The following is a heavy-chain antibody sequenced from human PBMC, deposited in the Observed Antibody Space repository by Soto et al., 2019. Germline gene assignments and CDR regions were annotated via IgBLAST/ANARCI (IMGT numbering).Heavy chain of an antibody. V-gene: IGHV4-31*03. CDR1: GVSISSGDYY. CDR3: ARWWSGSRQGFDP. J-gene: IGHJ5*02. D-gene: IGHD3-3*01. Sequence: QVELQESGPGLVKPSQTLSLTCTVSGVSISSGDYYCSWIRQHPGKGLEWIGYLYDSTRTFYNPSPKSRVTISVDTSKNQFSLKLRSVTAADTAVYYCARWWSGSRQGFDPWGKGTRVTVSS. CDR2: LYDSTRT.